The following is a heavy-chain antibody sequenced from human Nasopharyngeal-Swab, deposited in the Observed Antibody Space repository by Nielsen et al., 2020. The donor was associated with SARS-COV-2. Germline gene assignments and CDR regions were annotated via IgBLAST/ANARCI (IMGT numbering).Heavy chain of an antibody. J-gene: IGHJ3*01. Sequence: GGSLRLSCAASGFTFDNYAMVWVRQAPGKGLEWVSSISGSGSSTYYADSVKARFTISRDNSKNTLYLQVNSLRVEDTAVYYCVKDAGVTRSRSFDFWGQGTMVTVSS. CDR3: VKDAGVTRSRSFDF. CDR2: ISGSGSST. V-gene: IGHV3-23*01. CDR1: GFTFDNYA. D-gene: IGHD2-21*02.